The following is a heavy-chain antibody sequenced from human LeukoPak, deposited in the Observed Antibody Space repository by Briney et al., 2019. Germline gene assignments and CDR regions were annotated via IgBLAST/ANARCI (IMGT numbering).Heavy chain of an antibody. J-gene: IGHJ4*02. CDR3: ARGGKTAMVFFDY. Sequence: SETLSLTCTVSGGSISSGGYSWSWIRQPPGKGLEWIGYIYHSGSTYYNPSLKSRVTISVDRSKNQFSLKLSSVTAADTAVYYCARGGKTAMVFFDYWGQGTLVTVSS. D-gene: IGHD5-18*01. V-gene: IGHV4-30-2*01. CDR2: IYHSGST. CDR1: GGSISSGGYS.